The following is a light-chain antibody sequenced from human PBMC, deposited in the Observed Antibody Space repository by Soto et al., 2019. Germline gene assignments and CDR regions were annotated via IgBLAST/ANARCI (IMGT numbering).Light chain of an antibody. CDR2: NNN. CDR3: AAWDDSLDGFYV. J-gene: IGLJ7*01. V-gene: IGLV1-44*01. Sequence: QSALTQPPSASGTPGQRVTISCSGSSSNIGTNTVNWYLQLPGTAPKLLMYNNNQRPSGVPERFSGSKSGTSASLAIGGLQSEDEADYYCAAWDDSLDGFYVFGSGTQLTVL. CDR1: SSNIGTNT.